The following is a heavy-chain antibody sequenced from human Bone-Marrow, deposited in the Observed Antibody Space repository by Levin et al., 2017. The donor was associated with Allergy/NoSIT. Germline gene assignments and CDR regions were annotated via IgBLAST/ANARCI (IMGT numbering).Heavy chain of an antibody. J-gene: IGHJ4*02. CDR2: TSFDGTNR. CDR3: ARESGTTWVFDH. V-gene: IGHV3-30*03. D-gene: IGHD1-26*01. Sequence: PGGSLRLSCAASGFTFNTSTMHWVRQAPGRGLEWVAVTSFDGTNRYYADSVKGRFIISRDNSKNTLYVQMNRLRTEDTAVYYCARESGTTWVFDHWGQGTLVTVSS. CDR1: GFTFNTST.